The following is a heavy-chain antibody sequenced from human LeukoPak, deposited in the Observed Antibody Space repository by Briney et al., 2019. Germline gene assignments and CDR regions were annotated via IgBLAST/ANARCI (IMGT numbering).Heavy chain of an antibody. Sequence: ASVKVSCKASGYTFTGYYMHWVRQAPGQGLEWMGWINPNSGGTNYAQKFQGRVTMTRDTSISTAYMELSSLRSEDTAVYYCAHTTGRFLEWSFDYWGQGTLVTVSS. CDR2: INPNSGGT. J-gene: IGHJ4*02. V-gene: IGHV1-2*02. D-gene: IGHD3-3*01. CDR3: AHTTGRFLEWSFDY. CDR1: GYTFTGYY.